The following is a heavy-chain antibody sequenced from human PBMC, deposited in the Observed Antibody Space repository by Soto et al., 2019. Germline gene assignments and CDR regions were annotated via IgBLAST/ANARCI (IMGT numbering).Heavy chain of an antibody. CDR2: IIPIFGTA. Sequence: SVKVSCKASGGTFSSYAISWVRQAPGQGLEWMGGIIPIFGTANYAQKFQGRVTITADESTSTAYMELSSLRSEDTAVYYCAVSPSYYYDSSGYFYWGQGTLVTVS. D-gene: IGHD3-22*01. CDR3: AVSPSYYYDSSGYFY. V-gene: IGHV1-69*13. CDR1: GGTFSSYA. J-gene: IGHJ4*02.